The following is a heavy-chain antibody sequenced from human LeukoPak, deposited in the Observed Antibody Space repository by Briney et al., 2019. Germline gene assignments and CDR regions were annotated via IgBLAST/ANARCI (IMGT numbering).Heavy chain of an antibody. CDR2: ISSGSTYI. V-gene: IGHV3-21*01. J-gene: IGHJ4*02. Sequence: GGSLRLSCAASEFTFSTYSMNWVRQAPGKGLEWVSSISSGSTYIYYADSVKGRFTISRDNAKNSLYLQMNSLRAEDTAVYYCARNVLRYFDWPTAPYYFDYWGQGTLVTVSS. CDR1: EFTFSTYS. CDR3: ARNVLRYFDWPTAPYYFDY. D-gene: IGHD3-9*01.